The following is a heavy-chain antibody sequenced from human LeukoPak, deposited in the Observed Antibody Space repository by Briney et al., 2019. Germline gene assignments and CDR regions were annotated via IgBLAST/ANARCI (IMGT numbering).Heavy chain of an antibody. V-gene: IGHV4-34*01. CDR1: GGSFSGYY. CDR3: ARRGYDILTGYYWDY. D-gene: IGHD3-9*01. Sequence: SETLSLTCAVYGGSFSGYYWSWIRQPPGKGLEWIGEINHSGSTNYNPSLKSRVTISVDTSKNQFSLKLSSVTAADTAVYYCARRGYDILTGYYWDYWGQGTLVTVSS. CDR2: INHSGST. J-gene: IGHJ4*02.